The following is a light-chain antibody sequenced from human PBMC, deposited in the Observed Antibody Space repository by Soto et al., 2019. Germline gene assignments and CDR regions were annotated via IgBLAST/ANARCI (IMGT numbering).Light chain of an antibody. J-gene: IGKJ1*01. CDR3: QQFNNWPPWT. Sequence: EIVMTQSPAPLSVSPGERATLSCMASQNVGHNLVWYQQKPGQAPRLLIYGASTRAAGNPDRFSGSRSGTEFTLTISGLQSDDFAVYYCQQFNNWPPWTFGQGTKVDIK. CDR2: GAS. V-gene: IGKV3-15*01. CDR1: QNVGHN.